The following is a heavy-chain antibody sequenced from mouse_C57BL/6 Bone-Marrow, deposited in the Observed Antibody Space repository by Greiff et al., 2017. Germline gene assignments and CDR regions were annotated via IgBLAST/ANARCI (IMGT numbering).Heavy chain of an antibody. Sequence: EVQLQQSGPELVKPGASVKISCKASGYTFTDYYMNWVKQSHGKSLEWIGDINPNNGGTSYNQKFKGKATLTVTKSSSPAYMELRSLTSEDSAVYYCARGCSSGPYYFDYWGQGTSLTVSS. D-gene: IGHD3-2*02. J-gene: IGHJ2*02. CDR3: ARGCSSGPYYFDY. CDR1: GYTFTDYY. V-gene: IGHV1-26*01. CDR2: INPNNGGT.